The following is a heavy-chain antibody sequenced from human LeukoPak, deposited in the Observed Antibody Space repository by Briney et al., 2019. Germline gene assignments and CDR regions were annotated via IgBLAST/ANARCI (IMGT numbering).Heavy chain of an antibody. V-gene: IGHV3-23*01. J-gene: IGHJ4*02. D-gene: IGHD3-10*01. CDR3: AKDLDYYSGSSDC. Sequence: GGSLRLSCAAAGFTFSNYAMTWVRQAPGRGLEWVSSISGSGGSTYYADSVKGRFTISRDNSKNTLYLQMYSLRAEDTAVYSCAKDLDYYSGSSDCWGQGTLVTVSS. CDR1: GFTFSNYA. CDR2: ISGSGGST.